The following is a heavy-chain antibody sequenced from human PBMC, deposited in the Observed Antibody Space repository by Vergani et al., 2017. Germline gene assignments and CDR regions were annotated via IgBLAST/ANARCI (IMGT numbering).Heavy chain of an antibody. J-gene: IGHJ4*02. Sequence: EVQLLESGGGLVQPGGSLRLSCAVSGFTFNNYAMSWVRQAPGKGLEWVSSISGSGGSTYYADSVKGRFTISRDNSKNTLNLKMNSLRAEDTAVYYRAKAGSGSFXFDYWGQGTLVTVSS. CDR2: ISGSGGST. CDR1: GFTFNNYA. D-gene: IGHD3-10*01. V-gene: IGHV3-23*01. CDR3: AKAGSGSFXFDY.